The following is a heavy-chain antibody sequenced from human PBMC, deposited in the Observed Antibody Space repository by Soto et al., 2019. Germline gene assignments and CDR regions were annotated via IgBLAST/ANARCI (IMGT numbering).Heavy chain of an antibody. CDR1: GGTFSSYA. J-gene: IGHJ5*02. CDR3: ARGYYEGYCSSTSCYYRWFDP. D-gene: IGHD2-2*01. Sequence: SVKVSCKASGGTFSSYAISWVRQAPGQGLEWMGGIIPIFGTANYAQKFQGRVTITADESTSTAYMELSSLRSEDTAVYYCARGYYEGYCSSTSCYYRWFDPWGQGTLVTVSS. CDR2: IIPIFGTA. V-gene: IGHV1-69*13.